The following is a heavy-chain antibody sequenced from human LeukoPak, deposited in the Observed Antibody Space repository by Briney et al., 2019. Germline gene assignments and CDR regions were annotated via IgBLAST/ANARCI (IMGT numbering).Heavy chain of an antibody. J-gene: IGHJ4*02. CDR3: ARMVDSPLPHFDY. Sequence: SQTLSLTCAISGDSVSSNSATWDWIRQSPSRGLEWLGRTYHRSKWDNDYAVSVKSRITLNPDTSENQFSLQLKSVTHEDTAVYYCARMVDSPLPHFDYWGQGTLVTVSS. D-gene: IGHD2-15*01. CDR1: GDSVSSNSAT. V-gene: IGHV6-1*01. CDR2: TYHRSKWDN.